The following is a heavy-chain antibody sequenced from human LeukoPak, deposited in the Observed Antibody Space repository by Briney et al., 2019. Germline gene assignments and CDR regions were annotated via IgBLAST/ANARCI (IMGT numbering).Heavy chain of an antibody. Sequence: SETLSLTCTVSGGSLSSYYWSWIRQPPGKGLEWIGYIYNSDNTNYNPSLKSRVTISVDTSNNHFSLKLTSVTAADTAVYYCARQTYYYDSSGYLYYFDYWGQGILVTVSS. CDR3: ARQTYYYDSSGYLYYFDY. CDR1: GGSLSSYY. D-gene: IGHD3-22*01. V-gene: IGHV4-59*08. J-gene: IGHJ4*02. CDR2: IYNSDNT.